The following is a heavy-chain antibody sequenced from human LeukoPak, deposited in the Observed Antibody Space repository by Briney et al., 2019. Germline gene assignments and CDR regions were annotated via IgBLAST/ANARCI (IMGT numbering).Heavy chain of an antibody. CDR2: VYYSGST. Sequence: PSETLSLTCTVSGASISSSSYYWGWLRQPPGKGLEWIVSVYYSGSTYYNPSLKSRVTISVDTSKNQVSLKLSSVTAADTAVYYCATQPNRGIFGLRWAFDIRGQGTMVTVSS. V-gene: IGHV4-39*01. CDR3: ATQPNRGIFGLRWAFDI. CDR1: GASISSSSYY. J-gene: IGHJ3*02. D-gene: IGHD3-3*01.